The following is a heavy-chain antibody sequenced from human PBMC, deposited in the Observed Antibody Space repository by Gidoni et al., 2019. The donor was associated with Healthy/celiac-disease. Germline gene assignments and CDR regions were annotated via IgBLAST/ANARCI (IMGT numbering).Heavy chain of an antibody. CDR3: TTDRGDYVLNY. CDR2: IKSHTDGGTT. D-gene: IGHD4-17*01. Sequence: EVQLVESGGGLVKPGGSLRVACAASGCTFSNAWMSWVRQAPGKGLEWFGRIKSHTDGGTTDYAAPVKGRFTISRDDSKNTLYLQMHSLKTEDTAVYYCTTDRGDYVLNYWGQGTLVTVSS. CDR1: GCTFSNAW. V-gene: IGHV3-15*01. J-gene: IGHJ4*02.